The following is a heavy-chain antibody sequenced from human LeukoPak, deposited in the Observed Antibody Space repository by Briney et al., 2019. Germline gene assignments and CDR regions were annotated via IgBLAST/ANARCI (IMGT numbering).Heavy chain of an antibody. CDR3: ARGGDGYPFDY. V-gene: IGHV4-39*07. CDR2: IYYSGST. J-gene: IGHJ4*02. Sequence: SETLSLTCTVSGGSISSSSYYWGWIRQPPGKGLEWIGSIYYSGSTYYNPSLKSRVTISVDTSKNQFSLKLSSVTAADTAVYYCARGGDGYPFDYWGQGTLVTVSS. CDR1: GGSISSSSYY. D-gene: IGHD5-24*01.